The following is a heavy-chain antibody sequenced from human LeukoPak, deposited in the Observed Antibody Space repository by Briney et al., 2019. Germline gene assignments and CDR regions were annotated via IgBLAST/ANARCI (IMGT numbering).Heavy chain of an antibody. CDR1: GYTFTGHD. CDR2: MNPNSGDT. D-gene: IGHD3-9*01. J-gene: IGHJ5*02. V-gene: IGHV1-8*01. CDR3: ARNLNGLDP. Sequence: GASVKVSCKASGYTFTGHDINWVRQATGQGLEWMGWMNPNSGDTVYAQKFQARLTMTRSTSISTAYMELSSLRSEDTAVYYCARNLNGLDPWGQGTLVTVSS.